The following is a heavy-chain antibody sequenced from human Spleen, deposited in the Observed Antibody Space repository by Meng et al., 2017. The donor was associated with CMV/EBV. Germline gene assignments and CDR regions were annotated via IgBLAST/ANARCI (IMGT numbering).Heavy chain of an antibody. CDR3: ARDKWELRDAFDI. V-gene: IGHV3-48*04. Sequence: GESLKISCAASGFTFSSYSMNWVRQAPGKGLEWFSYISSSGSTIYYADFVKGRFTISRDNAKNSLYLQMNSLRAEDTAVYYCARDKWELRDAFDIWGQGTMVTVSS. CDR1: GFTFSSYS. J-gene: IGHJ3*02. CDR2: ISSSGSTI. D-gene: IGHD1-26*01.